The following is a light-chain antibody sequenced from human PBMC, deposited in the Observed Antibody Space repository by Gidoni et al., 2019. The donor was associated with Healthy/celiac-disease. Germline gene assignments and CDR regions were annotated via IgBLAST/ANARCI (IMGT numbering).Light chain of an antibody. CDR3: QQYGSSPWM. CDR1: QRVNSSY. Sequence: EIVLTQSPGTLSLSPGERATLSCRASQRVNSSYLAWYQQKPGQAPRLLIYGASSRATGIPDRFSGSGSGTDFTLTISRLEPEDFAVYYCQQYGSSPWMFGQGTKVEIK. V-gene: IGKV3-20*01. CDR2: GAS. J-gene: IGKJ1*01.